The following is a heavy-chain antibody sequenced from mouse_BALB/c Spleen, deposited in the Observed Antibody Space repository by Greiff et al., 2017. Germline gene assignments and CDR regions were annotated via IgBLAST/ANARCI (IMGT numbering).Heavy chain of an antibody. V-gene: IGHV7-3*02. D-gene: IGHD2-2*01. CDR1: GFTFTDYY. CDR3: ARDKDYGYPDY. Sequence: EVKLMESGGGLVQPGGSLRLSCATSGFTFTDYYMSWVRQPPGKALEWLGFIRNKANGYTTEYSASVKGRFTISRDNSQSILYLQMNTLRAEDSATYYCARDKDYGYPDYWGQGTTLTVSS. J-gene: IGHJ2*01. CDR2: IRNKANGYTT.